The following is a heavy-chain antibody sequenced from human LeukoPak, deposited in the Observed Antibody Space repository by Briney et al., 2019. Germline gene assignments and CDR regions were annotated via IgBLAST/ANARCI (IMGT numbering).Heavy chain of an antibody. CDR3: ARATRGATIIGRPQIRTLDY. V-gene: IGHV3-11*01. D-gene: IGHD5-12*01. Sequence: GGSLRLSCAASGYTFSDYYMSWIRQAPGKGLEWVSYISGSGSTIYYADSVKGRFTISRDNAKNSIYLQMNSLRAEDTAVYYCARATRGATIIGRPQIRTLDYWGQGTLVTVSS. J-gene: IGHJ4*02. CDR2: ISGSGSTI. CDR1: GYTFSDYY.